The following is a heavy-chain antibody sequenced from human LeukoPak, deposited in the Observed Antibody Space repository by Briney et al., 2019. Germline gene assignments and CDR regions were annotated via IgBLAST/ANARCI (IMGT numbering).Heavy chain of an antibody. D-gene: IGHD6-13*01. J-gene: IGHJ4*02. Sequence: PGGSLRLSCTASGFTFSSYSMNWVRQAPGKGLEWVSYISSSSSTIYYADSVKGRFTISRDNATNTLYLQMNSLRAEDTAVYYCARDSSSWYPPDYWGQGTLVTVSS. V-gene: IGHV3-48*04. CDR3: ARDSSSWYPPDY. CDR1: GFTFSSYS. CDR2: ISSSSSTI.